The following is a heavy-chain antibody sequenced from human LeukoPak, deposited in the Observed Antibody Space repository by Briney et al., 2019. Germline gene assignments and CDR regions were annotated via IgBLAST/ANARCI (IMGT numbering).Heavy chain of an antibody. Sequence: PSETLSFTGTVAGGSSSNYYWSWLRQPPGKRLEWFGYICTSGSTNYNPSPKSRVTISVDTSKNQFSLKMSSVTAADTAVYYCAGFSVDTAMVIGEAFDYWGQGTLVTVSS. J-gene: IGHJ4*02. V-gene: IGHV4-4*09. CDR3: AGFSVDTAMVIGEAFDY. CDR2: ICTSGST. CDR1: GGSSSNYY. D-gene: IGHD5-18*01.